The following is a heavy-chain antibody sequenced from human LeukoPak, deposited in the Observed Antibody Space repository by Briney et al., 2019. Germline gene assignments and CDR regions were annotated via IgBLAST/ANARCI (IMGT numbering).Heavy chain of an antibody. V-gene: IGHV3-30*02. J-gene: IGHJ4*02. Sequence: HPGGSLRLSCAASGFIFSGYGMHWVRQAPGKGLEWVTFIRYDGSNKYYADSAKGRFTISRDNSKNIVYLQMNSLSSEDTAVYYCAKEGTASKPSDLDYWGQGTLVTVSS. CDR1: GFIFSGYG. CDR3: AKEGTASKPSDLDY. D-gene: IGHD1/OR15-1a*01. CDR2: IRYDGSNK.